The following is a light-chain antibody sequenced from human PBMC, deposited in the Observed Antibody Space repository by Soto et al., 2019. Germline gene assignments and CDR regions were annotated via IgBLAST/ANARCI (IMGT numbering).Light chain of an antibody. CDR1: QRVSSN. Sequence: EIVMTQSPATLSVSPGERATLSCRASQRVSSNLAWYQQKPGQAPRLLIYGASTRATGIPARFSGGGSGTEFTLTISSLQSEDFAVYYCQQYNNWWTFGQGTKLEIK. J-gene: IGKJ1*01. CDR3: QQYNNWWT. CDR2: GAS. V-gene: IGKV3-15*01.